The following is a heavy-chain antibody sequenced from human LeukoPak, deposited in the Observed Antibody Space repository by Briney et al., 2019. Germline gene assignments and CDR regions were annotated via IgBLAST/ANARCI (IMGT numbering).Heavy chain of an antibody. D-gene: IGHD6-19*01. CDR2: IYYSGST. Sequence: GSLRLSCAASGFTFSSYAMSWIRQPPGRGLEWIGYIYYSGSTNYNPSLKSRVTISVDTSKNQFSLKLSSVTAADTAVYYCARQGWDLSGNAFDIWGQGTMVTVSS. J-gene: IGHJ3*02. CDR3: ARQGWDLSGNAFDI. V-gene: IGHV4-59*08. CDR1: GFTFSSYA.